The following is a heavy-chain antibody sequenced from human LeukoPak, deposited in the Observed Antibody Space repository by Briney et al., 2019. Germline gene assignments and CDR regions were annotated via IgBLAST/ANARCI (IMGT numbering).Heavy chain of an antibody. CDR3: VRQPDSARYGFDY. CDR2: IGSAGYT. Sequence: GGSLRLSCEVSGFTLDNNDMHWVRQTTGKGLEWVSAIGSAGYTYYADSVRGRFTITRDNAKQSLYLQMNSLRVEDTAVYHCVRQPDSARYGFDYWGRGTQVTVSS. D-gene: IGHD1-14*01. J-gene: IGHJ4*02. V-gene: IGHV3-13*01. CDR1: GFTLDNND.